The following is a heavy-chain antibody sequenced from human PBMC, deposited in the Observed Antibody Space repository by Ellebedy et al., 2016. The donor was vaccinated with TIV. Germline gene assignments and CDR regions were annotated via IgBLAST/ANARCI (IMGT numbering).Heavy chain of an antibody. CDR3: AKGDYDSGSFYDH. D-gene: IGHD3-10*01. J-gene: IGHJ4*02. CDR1: GFTFSSYV. CDR2: IRNDGSNN. Sequence: PGGSLRLSCAASGFTFSSYVMHWVRQAPGKGMEWVAFIRNDGSNNYYADSVKGRFIISRDNSKNTLYLQMNSLRTEDTAFYYCAKGDYDSGSFYDHWGQGILVTVSS. V-gene: IGHV3-30*02.